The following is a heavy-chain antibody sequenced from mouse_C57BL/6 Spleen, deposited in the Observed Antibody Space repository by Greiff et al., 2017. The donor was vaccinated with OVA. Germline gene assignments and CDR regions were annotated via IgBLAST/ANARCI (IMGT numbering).Heavy chain of an antibody. V-gene: IGHV5-6*01. J-gene: IGHJ4*01. CDR3: ARHGSSPYYAMDY. CDR1: GFTFSSYG. Sequence: EVQGVESGGDLVKPGGSLKLSCAASGFTFSSYGMSWVRQTPDKRLEWVATISSGGSYTYYPDSVKGRFTISRDNAKNTLYLQMSSLKSEDTAMYYCARHGSSPYYAMDYWGQGTSVTVSS. CDR2: ISSGGSYT. D-gene: IGHD1-1*01.